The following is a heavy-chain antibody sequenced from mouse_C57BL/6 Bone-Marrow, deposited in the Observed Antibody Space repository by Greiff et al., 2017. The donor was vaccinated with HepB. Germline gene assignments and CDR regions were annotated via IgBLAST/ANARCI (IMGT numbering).Heavy chain of an antibody. CDR1: GYSFTSYY. CDR3: ARGRSYGWYVDV. D-gene: IGHD1-1*01. V-gene: IGHV1-66*01. J-gene: IGHJ1*03. CDR2: IYPGSGNT. Sequence: VQGVESGPELVKPGASVKISCKASGYSFTSYYIHWVKQRPGQGLEWIGWIYPGSGNTKYNEKFKGKATLTADTSSSTAYMQLSILTAEDSAVYYCARGRSYGWYVDVWGTGTTVTVSS.